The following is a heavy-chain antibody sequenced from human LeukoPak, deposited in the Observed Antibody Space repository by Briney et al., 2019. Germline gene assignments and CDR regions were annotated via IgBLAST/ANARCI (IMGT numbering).Heavy chain of an antibody. CDR2: IIPIFGTA. Sequence: SVKVSCKASGGTFSSYAISWVRQAPGQGLEWMGGIIPIFGTANYAQKFQGRVTITADESTSTAYMELSGLRSEDTAVYYCARRRQEYYGSGSYFFDYWGQGTLVTVSS. CDR1: GGTFSSYA. CDR3: ARRRQEYYGSGSYFFDY. D-gene: IGHD3-10*01. V-gene: IGHV1-69*13. J-gene: IGHJ4*02.